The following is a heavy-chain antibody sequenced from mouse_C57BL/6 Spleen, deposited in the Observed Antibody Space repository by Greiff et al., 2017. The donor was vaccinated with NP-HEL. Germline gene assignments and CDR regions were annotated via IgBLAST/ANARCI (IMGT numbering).Heavy chain of an antibody. J-gene: IGHJ4*01. CDR2: IYPGSGNT. D-gene: IGHD2-4*01. CDR3: ARDDYDGDYYAMDY. CDR1: GYTFTDYY. Sequence: VMLVESGAELVRPGASVKLSCKASGYTFTDYYINWVKQRPGQGLEWIARIYPGSGNTYYNEKFKGKATLTAEKSSSTAYMQLSSLTSEDSAVYFCARDDYDGDYYAMDYWGQGTSVTVSS. V-gene: IGHV1-76*01.